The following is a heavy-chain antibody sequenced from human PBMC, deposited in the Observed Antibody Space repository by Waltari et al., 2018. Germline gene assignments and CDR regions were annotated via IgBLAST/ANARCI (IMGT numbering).Heavy chain of an antibody. Sequence: QVQLVQSGAEVKTPGASVKVSCKASGYTFTGHHMHWVRQAPGQGSEWMGRINPNSGGTNYAQKFQGRVTMTRDTSISTAYMELSRLRSDDTAVYYCARDAQNIAAAGYYYYYYMDVWGKGTTVTVSS. D-gene: IGHD6-13*01. J-gene: IGHJ6*03. CDR3: ARDAQNIAAAGYYYYYYMDV. CDR1: GYTFTGHH. CDR2: INPNSGGT. V-gene: IGHV1-2*06.